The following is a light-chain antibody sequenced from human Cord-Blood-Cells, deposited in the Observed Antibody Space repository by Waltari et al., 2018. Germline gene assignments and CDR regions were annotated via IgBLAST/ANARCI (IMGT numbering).Light chain of an antibody. Sequence: QSALTQSRSVSGSPGQSVTISCTGTSSDVGGYNYASWYQQHPGKAPKLMIYDVSKRPSGVPDRFSGSKSGNTASLTISGLQAEDEADYYCCSYAGSYTFFGTGTKVTVL. J-gene: IGLJ1*01. CDR3: CSYAGSYTF. CDR2: DVS. CDR1: SSDVGGYNY. V-gene: IGLV2-11*01.